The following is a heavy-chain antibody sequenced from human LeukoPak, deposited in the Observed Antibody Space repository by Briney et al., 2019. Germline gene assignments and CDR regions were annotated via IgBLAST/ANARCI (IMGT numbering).Heavy chain of an antibody. D-gene: IGHD3-22*01. CDR3: AKVAGRKGYASGGYYPDY. Sequence: GGSLRLSCAASGFTFSFYWMSWVRQAPGKGLEWVANIQEDGGDNRYVDSVKGRFTISRDNAENSLHLEMNSLRAEDTAIYYCAKVAGRKGYASGGYYPDYWGQGTLVTVSS. V-gene: IGHV3-7*05. J-gene: IGHJ4*02. CDR1: GFTFSFYW. CDR2: IQEDGGDN.